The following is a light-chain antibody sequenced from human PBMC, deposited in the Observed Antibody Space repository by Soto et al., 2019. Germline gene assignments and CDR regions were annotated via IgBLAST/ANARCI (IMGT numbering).Light chain of an antibody. Sequence: DIQMTQSPSSVSASVGDRVTITCRASQDISSWLAWYQQKPEKAPKLLIYAASSLQSGVPSRFSGGGSGTVFTLTISSLQPEDFAAYYCQQANSFPPTFGQGTKLEIK. J-gene: IGKJ2*01. CDR2: AAS. CDR1: QDISSW. CDR3: QQANSFPPT. V-gene: IGKV1-12*01.